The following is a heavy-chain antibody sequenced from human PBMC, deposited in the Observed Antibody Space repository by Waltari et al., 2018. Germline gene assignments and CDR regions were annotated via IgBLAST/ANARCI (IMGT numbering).Heavy chain of an antibody. CDR1: GVSLIAYY. J-gene: IGHJ5*02. CDR2: ISHSGTT. CDR3: ARYGPDIVVIPTGIYWFDP. Sequence: QVQLHQWGAGLLTPSATLSLTCAVSGVSLIAYYSSWPRQSPGKGLEWIWEISHSGTTNYNPSLKSRVTISLDTSKNQFSLRLTSVTAADTAVYYCARYGPDIVVIPTGIYWFDPWGQGTLVTVSS. V-gene: IGHV4-34*01. D-gene: IGHD2-2*01.